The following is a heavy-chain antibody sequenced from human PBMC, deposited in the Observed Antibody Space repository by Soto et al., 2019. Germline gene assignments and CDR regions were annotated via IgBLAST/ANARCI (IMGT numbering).Heavy chain of an antibody. CDR2: ISWNSGSI. D-gene: IGHD1-1*01. CDR1: GFTFDDYA. Sequence: EVQLVESGGGLVQPGRSLRLSCAASGFTFDDYAMHWVRQAPGKGLEWVSGISWNSGSIGYADSVKGRLTISRDNAKNSLYLQMNSLRAEDTALYYCAKGRERGYYYMDVWGKGTTVTVSS. CDR3: AKGRERGYYYMDV. J-gene: IGHJ6*03. V-gene: IGHV3-9*01.